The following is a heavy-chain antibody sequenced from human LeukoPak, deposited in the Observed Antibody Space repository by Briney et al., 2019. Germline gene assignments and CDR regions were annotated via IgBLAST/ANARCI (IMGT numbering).Heavy chain of an antibody. D-gene: IGHD3-10*01. CDR3: ARLGRLTYYYGSGSYRCWFDP. CDR2: IYYSGST. V-gene: IGHV4-59*12. Sequence: PSETLPLTCTVSGGSISSYYWSWIRQPPGKGLEWIGYIYYSGSTNYNPSLKSRVTISVDTSKNQFSLKLSSVTAADTAVYYCARLGRLTYYYGSGSYRCWFDPWGQGTLVTVSS. CDR1: GGSISSYY. J-gene: IGHJ5*02.